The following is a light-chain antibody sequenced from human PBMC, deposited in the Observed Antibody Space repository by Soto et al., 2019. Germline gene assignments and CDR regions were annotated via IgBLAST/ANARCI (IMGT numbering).Light chain of an antibody. CDR2: AAS. Sequence: DIQMTQSPPSLSASVGDRVTSTCRASQGISTDLAWYQQKPGKVPKLLIYAASTLQSGVPSRFSGSGSGTDFTLTISSLQPEDVATYYCQKYNSAFGRAFGQGTKVEIK. V-gene: IGKV1-27*01. J-gene: IGKJ1*01. CDR1: QGISTD. CDR3: QKYNSAFGRA.